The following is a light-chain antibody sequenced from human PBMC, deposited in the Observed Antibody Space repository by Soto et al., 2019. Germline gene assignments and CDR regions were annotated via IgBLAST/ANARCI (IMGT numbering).Light chain of an antibody. V-gene: IGKV3-20*01. CDR3: QQYGSSPLT. CDR2: GAS. J-gene: IGKJ4*01. Sequence: EIVLTQSPGTLSLSPGERATLSCRASQSISGRHLAWYQQKHGQAPRLLIYGASSRASDIPDRFSGSGSGTDFTLTISSLEPEDFAVYHCQQYGSSPLTFGGGTKVAIK. CDR1: QSISGRH.